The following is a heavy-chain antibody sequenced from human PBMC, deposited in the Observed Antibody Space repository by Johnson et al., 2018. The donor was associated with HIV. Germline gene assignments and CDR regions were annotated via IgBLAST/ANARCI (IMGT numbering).Heavy chain of an antibody. D-gene: IGHD3-22*01. CDR1: GFTFDDYG. CDR2: IYSGGST. V-gene: IGHV3-66*02. Sequence: VQLVESVGGVVRPGGSLRLSCVASGFTFDDYGMSWVRQAPVKGLEWVSVIYSGGSTYSADSVKGRFTISRDNSKNTLYLQMNSLRAEDTAVYYCARVHDSSGYLYDAFDIWGQGTMVTVSS. CDR3: ARVHDSSGYLYDAFDI. J-gene: IGHJ3*02.